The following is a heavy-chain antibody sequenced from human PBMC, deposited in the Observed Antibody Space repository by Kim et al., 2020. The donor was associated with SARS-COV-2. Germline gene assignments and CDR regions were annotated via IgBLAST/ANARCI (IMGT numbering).Heavy chain of an antibody. J-gene: IGHJ6*02. Sequence: SVKVSCKASGGTFSSYAISWVRQAPGQGLEWMGGIIPIFGTANYAQKFQGRVTITADESTSTAYMELSSLRSEDTAVYYCASRRPRQQPDYYYGMDVWGQGTTVTVSS. D-gene: IGHD6-13*01. CDR1: GGTFSSYA. V-gene: IGHV1-69*13. CDR3: ASRRPRQQPDYYYGMDV. CDR2: IIPIFGTA.